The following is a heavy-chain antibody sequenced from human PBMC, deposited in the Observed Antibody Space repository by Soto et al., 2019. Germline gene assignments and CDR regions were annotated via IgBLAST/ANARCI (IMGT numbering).Heavy chain of an antibody. V-gene: IGHV4-30-2*01. Sequence: PSETLSLTCAVSGGSISSGGYSWSWIRQPPGKGLEWIGYIYHSGSTYYNPSLKSRVTISVDRSKNQFSLKLRSVTAADTAVYYCARLTPTPLLRYLDWADCYYGMDVWGQGPTVTVYS. CDR2: IYHSGST. CDR1: GGSISSGGYS. J-gene: IGHJ6*02. CDR3: ARLTPTPLLRYLDWADCYYGMDV. D-gene: IGHD3-9*01.